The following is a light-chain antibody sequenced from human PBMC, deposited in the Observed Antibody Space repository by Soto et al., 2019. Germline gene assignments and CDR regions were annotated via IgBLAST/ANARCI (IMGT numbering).Light chain of an antibody. Sequence: QSVLTQPPSASGTPGQRVTISCSGSSSSIGTNTVTWYQQLPGTAPKLLIYSNNQRPSGVPDRFSGSKSGTSASLAISGLQSEDEADYYCAALDVSIVVFGGGTQLTVL. CDR3: AALDVSIVV. J-gene: IGLJ2*01. V-gene: IGLV1-44*01. CDR2: SNN. CDR1: SSSIGTNT.